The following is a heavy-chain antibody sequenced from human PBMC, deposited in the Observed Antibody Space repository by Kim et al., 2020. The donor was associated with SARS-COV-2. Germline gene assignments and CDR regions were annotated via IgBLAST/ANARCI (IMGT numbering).Heavy chain of an antibody. CDR2: IRMRTSGATT. D-gene: IGHD6-19*01. CDR1: GFTFGDYT. J-gene: IGHJ4*02. V-gene: IGHV3-49*03. Sequence: GGSLRLSCAASGFTFGDYTMYWFRQAPGKGLQWVGFIRMRTSGATTEYAASVNGRFTISRDDSKNIAFLQMNSLKTEDTAVYFCSRGRTVSGAKYYFDYWGQGTLVTVSS. CDR3: SRGRTVSGAKYYFDY.